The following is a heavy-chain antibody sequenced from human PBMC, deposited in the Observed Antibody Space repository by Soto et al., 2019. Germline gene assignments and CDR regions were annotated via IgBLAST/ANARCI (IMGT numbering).Heavy chain of an antibody. CDR2: IYHGGGT. J-gene: IGHJ4*02. CDR3: ATGNVDSMLES. Sequence: SETLSLTCSVSGGSISSRDWWTWVRQAPGKGLEWIGKIYHGGGTNFSPSLRGRVNISIDKSRKFFSLTLNSVTAADTAIYFCATGNVDSMLESWGRGTLVTVSP. CDR1: GGSISSRDW. V-gene: IGHV4-4*02. D-gene: IGHD3-3*01.